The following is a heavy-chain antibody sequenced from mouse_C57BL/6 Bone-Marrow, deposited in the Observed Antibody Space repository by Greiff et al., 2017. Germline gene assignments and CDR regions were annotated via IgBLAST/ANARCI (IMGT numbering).Heavy chain of an antibody. CDR1: GYTFTSYW. V-gene: IGHV1-64*01. J-gene: IGHJ2*01. Sequence: VQLQQPGAELVKPGASVKLSCKASGYTFTSYWMHWVKQRPGQGLEWIGMIHPNSGSTNYNEKFKSKATLTVDKSSSTAYMQLSSLTSEDSAVYYCARGLLRKWENYFDYWGQGTTLTVSS. CDR2: IHPNSGST. D-gene: IGHD1-3*01. CDR3: ARGLLRKWENYFDY.